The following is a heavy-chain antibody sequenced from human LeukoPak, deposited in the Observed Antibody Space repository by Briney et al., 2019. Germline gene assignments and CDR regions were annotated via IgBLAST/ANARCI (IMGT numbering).Heavy chain of an antibody. CDR2: INPSGGST. V-gene: IGHV1-46*01. Sequence: ASVKVSCKASGYTFTSYYMHWVRQAPGQGLEWMGIINPSGGSTSYAQKFQGRVTMTRDMSTSTVYMELSSLRSEDTAVYYCAREPGIAAAGSLFDYWGQGTLVTVSS. D-gene: IGHD6-13*01. J-gene: IGHJ4*02. CDR1: GYTFTSYY. CDR3: AREPGIAAAGSLFDY.